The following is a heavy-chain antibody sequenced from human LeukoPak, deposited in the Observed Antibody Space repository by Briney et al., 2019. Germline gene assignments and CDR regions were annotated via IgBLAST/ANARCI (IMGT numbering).Heavy chain of an antibody. J-gene: IGHJ4*02. CDR1: GGSISSSSYY. Sequence: SETLSLTCTVSGGSISSSSYYWGWIRQPPGKGLEWIGSIYYSGSTNYNPSLKSRVTISVDTSKNQFSLKLSSVTAADTAVYYCARGSDFWSGSDYWGQGTLVTVSS. D-gene: IGHD3-3*01. V-gene: IGHV4-39*07. CDR2: IYYSGST. CDR3: ARGSDFWSGSDY.